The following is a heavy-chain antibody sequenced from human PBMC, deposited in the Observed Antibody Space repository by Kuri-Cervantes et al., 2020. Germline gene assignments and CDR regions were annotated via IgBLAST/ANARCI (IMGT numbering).Heavy chain of an antibody. CDR2: ISISGT. J-gene: IGHJ6*03. Sequence: GESLKISCAASGFSFSTYDMTWARQAPGKGLEWVSGISISGTYYADSVKGRFTISRDNSKNTLYMQMNSLRVEETAVYYCARRVWFGEGYYMDVWGKGTTVTDSS. CDR1: GFSFSTYD. CDR3: ARRVWFGEGYYMDV. D-gene: IGHD3-10*01. V-gene: IGHV3-23*01.